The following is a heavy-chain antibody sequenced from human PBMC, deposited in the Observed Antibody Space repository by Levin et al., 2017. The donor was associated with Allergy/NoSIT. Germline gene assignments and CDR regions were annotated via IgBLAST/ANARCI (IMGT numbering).Heavy chain of an antibody. CDR1: GYTFTSYG. V-gene: IGHV1-18*01. Sequence: PGESLKISCKASGYTFTSYGISWVRQAPGQGLEWMGWISAYNGNTNYAQKLQGRVTMTTETSTSTADMELRSLRSDDTAVYYCARDQPYSSPEAFDSWGQGTMVTVSS. J-gene: IGHJ3*02. D-gene: IGHD6-13*01. CDR3: ARDQPYSSPEAFDS. CDR2: ISAYNGNT.